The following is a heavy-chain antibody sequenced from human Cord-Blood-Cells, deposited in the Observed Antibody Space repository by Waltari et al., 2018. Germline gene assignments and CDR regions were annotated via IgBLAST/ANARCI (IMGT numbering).Heavy chain of an antibody. Sequence: QVQLVESGGGVDQPGRSLRLPCPASGFTLRSYAMHWVRQAPGKGLGWVAVNSYDGSNKSYADSGKGRFTISRDNSKHTLYLQMNSLRAEDTAVYYCAREKNWGMREFDYWGQGTLVTVSS. J-gene: IGHJ4*02. CDR1: GFTLRSYA. D-gene: IGHD7-27*01. V-gene: IGHV3-30-3*01. CDR2: NSYDGSNK. CDR3: AREKNWGMREFDY.